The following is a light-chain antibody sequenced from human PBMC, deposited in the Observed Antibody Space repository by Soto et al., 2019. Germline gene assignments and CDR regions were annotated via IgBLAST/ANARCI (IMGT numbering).Light chain of an antibody. CDR3: SSYAGAVV. V-gene: IGLV2-23*01. J-gene: IGLJ2*01. Sequence: QSALTQPASVSGSPGQSITLSCTRTSSGVENYNLVSWYQHRPGKAPKLIIYEGSQRPSGVSDRFSGSKSGNTASLTISGLRAEDEADYYCSSYAGAVVFGGWTKLTVL. CDR1: SSGVENYNL. CDR2: EGS.